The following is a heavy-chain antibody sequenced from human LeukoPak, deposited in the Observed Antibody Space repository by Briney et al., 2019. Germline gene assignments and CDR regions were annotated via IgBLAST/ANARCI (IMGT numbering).Heavy chain of an antibody. CDR1: RYSFTSYW. CDR2: IYPGDSDT. J-gene: IGHJ4*02. CDR3: ARFVGARGGGSCYSDS. D-gene: IGHD2-15*01. V-gene: IGHV5-51*01. Sequence: GESLKISCKGSRYSFTSYWIGWVRQMPGKGLEWMGIIYPGDSDTRYSPSFQGQVTISADKSISTAYLQWNSLKASDTAMYYCARFVGARGGGSCYSDSCGQGTRVPVSS.